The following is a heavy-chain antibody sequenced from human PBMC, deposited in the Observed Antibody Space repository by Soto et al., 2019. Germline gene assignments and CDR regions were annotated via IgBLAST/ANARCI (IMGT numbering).Heavy chain of an antibody. Sequence: QVQLVQSGADVKKPGSSVKVSCKASGGTFSTYTISWVRQAPGQGLEWLGGIVLGTTAYAQKFQGRLTITADESPSTAYMELSNLRSEDTAVYYCTGPRYCSVGRCYKNWDYWGQGTLVTVSA. CDR3: TGPRYCSVGRCYKNWDY. D-gene: IGHD2-15*01. CDR2: IVLGTT. CDR1: GGTFSTYT. J-gene: IGHJ4*02. V-gene: IGHV1-69*12.